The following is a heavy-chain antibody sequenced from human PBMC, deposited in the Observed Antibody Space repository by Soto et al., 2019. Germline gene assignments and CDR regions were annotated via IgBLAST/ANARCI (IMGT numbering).Heavy chain of an antibody. V-gene: IGHV1-18*01. CDR1: GYTFTSYG. CDR3: ARIQATRRRIPYYFAY. J-gene: IGHJ4*02. CDR2: NSAYNGNT. Sequence: QVRLVQSGAEVKKPGASVKVSCKASGYTFTSYGISWVRQAPGQGLEWMGWNSAYNGNTNYAQKLQGRVTMTTDTPTRPAYMELGSPSYDDTAVYYGARIQATRRRIPYYFAYLGQGTLVTVSS. D-gene: IGHD6-6*01.